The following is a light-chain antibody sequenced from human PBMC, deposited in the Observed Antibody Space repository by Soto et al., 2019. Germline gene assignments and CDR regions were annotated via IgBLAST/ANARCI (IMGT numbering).Light chain of an antibody. CDR3: QSYDISLSVVV. CDR2: GNS. J-gene: IGLJ2*01. Sequence: QSVLTQPPSVSGAPGQRVTISCTGSSSNIGGGYDVHWYQQLPGTAPKLLIYGNSNRPSGVPDRFSGSKSGTSASLAITGLQAEDAADYYCQSYDISLSVVVFGGGTKLTVL. V-gene: IGLV1-40*01. CDR1: SSNIGGGYD.